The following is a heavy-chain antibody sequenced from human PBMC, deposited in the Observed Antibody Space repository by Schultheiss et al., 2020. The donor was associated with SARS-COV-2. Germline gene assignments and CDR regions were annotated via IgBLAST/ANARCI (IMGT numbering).Heavy chain of an antibody. Sequence: SETLSLTCAVSGGSISSSNWWSWVRQPPGKGLEWIGEIYHSGSTNYNPSLKSLVTISGDTSKNQFSLKVNSVTAADTAVYYCARGRDWGGYFDYWGQGTLVTVSS. CDR2: IYHSGST. V-gene: IGHV4-4*02. J-gene: IGHJ4*02. D-gene: IGHD7-27*01. CDR3: ARGRDWGGYFDY. CDR1: GGSISSSNW.